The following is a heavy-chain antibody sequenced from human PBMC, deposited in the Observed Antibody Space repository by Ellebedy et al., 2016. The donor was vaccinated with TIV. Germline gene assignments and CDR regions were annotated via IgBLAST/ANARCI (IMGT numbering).Heavy chain of an antibody. D-gene: IGHD6-25*01. V-gene: IGHV3-11*01. CDR2: ISSDGSIV. CDR1: GFPCSDCY. Sequence: GGSLRLSCTASGFPCSDCYMDWIRQAPGKGLEWISHISSDGSIVYYADSVKGRFTISKENAKISLVLEMNNLRLDDTAVYYCATGRAHRDNSGYPYFEYWGQGTLVTVSS. CDR3: ATGRAHRDNSGYPYFEY. J-gene: IGHJ4*02.